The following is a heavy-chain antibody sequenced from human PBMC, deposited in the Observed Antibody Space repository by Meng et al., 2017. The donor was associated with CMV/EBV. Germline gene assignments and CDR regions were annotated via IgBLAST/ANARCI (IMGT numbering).Heavy chain of an antibody. CDR1: GGAFSGYD. D-gene: IGHD2-15*01. J-gene: IGHJ4*02. CDR2: INHSGST. V-gene: IGHV4-34*01. Sequence: PRQGSGPGPVKPSEALSPTCAGYGGAFSGYDWSWIRQPPGKGLEWIGEINHSGSTNYNPSLKSRVTISVDTSKNQFSLKLSSVTAADTAVYYCASSLTYPDYWGQGTLVTVSS. CDR3: ASSLTYPDY.